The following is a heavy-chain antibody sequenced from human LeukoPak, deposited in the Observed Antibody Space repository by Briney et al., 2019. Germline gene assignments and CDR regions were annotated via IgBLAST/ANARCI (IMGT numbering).Heavy chain of an antibody. Sequence: GGSLRLSCTASGFAFSSYGMHWVRQAPGKGLEWVAFIRYDGSNKYYADSVKGRFTISRDNSKNTLYLQMNSLRAEDTAVYYCAKDTIVGAHFDYWGQGTLVTVSS. J-gene: IGHJ4*02. D-gene: IGHD1-26*01. V-gene: IGHV3-30*02. CDR3: AKDTIVGAHFDY. CDR1: GFAFSSYG. CDR2: IRYDGSNK.